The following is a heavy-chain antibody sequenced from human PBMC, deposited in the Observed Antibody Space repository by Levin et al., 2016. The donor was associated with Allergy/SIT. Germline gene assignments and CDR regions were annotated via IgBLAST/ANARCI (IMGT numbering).Heavy chain of an antibody. CDR3: ARGQGGDCSGGSCYGGDFDY. CDR1: GGSVSSGSYY. V-gene: IGHV4-61*01. CDR2: IYYSGST. Sequence: SETLSLICTVSGGSVSSGSYYWSWIRQPPGKGLEWIGYIYYSGSTNYNPSLKSRVTISVDTSKNQFSLKLSSVTAADTAVYYCARGQGGDCSGGSCYGGDFDYWGQGTLVTVSS. J-gene: IGHJ4*02. D-gene: IGHD2-15*01.